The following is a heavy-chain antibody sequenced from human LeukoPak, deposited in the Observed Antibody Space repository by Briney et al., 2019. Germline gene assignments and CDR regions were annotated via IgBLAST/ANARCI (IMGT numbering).Heavy chain of an antibody. CDR2: KYYSGSA. J-gene: IGHJ3*02. V-gene: IGHV4-31*03. Sequence: SETLSLTCSVSGVSISDGRYYWTWLRQHPGKGLEWIGYKYYSGSAKYNPSLKSRLTISVDPSKNQFSLQLRSVTAADTAMYYCATPYCSGISCLDVFNMWGQGTMVTASS. CDR3: ATPYCSGISCLDVFNM. CDR1: GVSISDGRYY. D-gene: IGHD2-15*01.